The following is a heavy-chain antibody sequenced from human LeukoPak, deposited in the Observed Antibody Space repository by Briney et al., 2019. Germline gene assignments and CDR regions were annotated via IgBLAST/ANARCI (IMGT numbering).Heavy chain of an antibody. CDR1: GFTFRSYG. D-gene: IGHD5-18*01. J-gene: IGHJ4*02. V-gene: IGHV3-30*02. CDR3: AKDSDTAMVTCFDY. CDR2: IRYDGSNK. Sequence: GGSLRLSCAASGFTFRSYGMHWVRQAPGKGLEGVAFIRYDGSNKYYADSVKGRFTISRDNSKNTLYLQMNSLRAEDTAVYYCAKDSDTAMVTCFDYWGQGTLVTVSS.